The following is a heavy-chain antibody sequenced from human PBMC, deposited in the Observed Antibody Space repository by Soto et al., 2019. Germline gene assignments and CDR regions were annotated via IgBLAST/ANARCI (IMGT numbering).Heavy chain of an antibody. CDR2: IYYRGST. D-gene: IGHD1-26*01. J-gene: IGHJ6*02. CDR1: GGAISSHY. V-gene: IGHV4-59*11. Sequence: SETLSPTCTVSGGAISSHYCSCFRQAPVKGLEWIGHIYYRGSTSYNPSLRSRSTISVDTSNNQFSLKLNSVTTADTAVYYCARDGREASGMDVWGQGTKVTVSS. CDR3: ARDGREASGMDV.